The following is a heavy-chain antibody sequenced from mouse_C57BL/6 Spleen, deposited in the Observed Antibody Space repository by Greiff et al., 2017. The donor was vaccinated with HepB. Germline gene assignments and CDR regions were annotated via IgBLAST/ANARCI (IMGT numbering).Heavy chain of an antibody. CDR2: IYPGDGDT. CDR1: GYAFSSSW. J-gene: IGHJ3*01. V-gene: IGHV1-82*01. CDR3: ARWGDEAD. D-gene: IGHD3-3*01. Sequence: QVQLQQSGPELVKPGASVKISCKASGYAFSSSWMNWVKQRPGKGLEWIGRIYPGDGDTNYNGKFKGKATLTADKSSSTAYMQLSSLTSEDSAVYFCARWGDEADWGQGTLGTVSA.